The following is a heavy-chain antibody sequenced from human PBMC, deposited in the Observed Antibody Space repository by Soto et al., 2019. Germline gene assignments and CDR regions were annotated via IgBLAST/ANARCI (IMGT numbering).Heavy chain of an antibody. CDR3: ARGRAGGIPDC. CDR2: ISRSSSTI. Sequence: EVQLVESGGGLVQPGGSLRLSCVASGFTLSRYSMNWVRQAPGKGLEWVSYISRSSSTIYYADSVKGRFTISRDNAENSLYLQMNSLRAEDTAVYCCARGRAGGIPDCWGQGTRVTVSS. V-gene: IGHV3-48*01. D-gene: IGHD6-13*01. CDR1: GFTLSRYS. J-gene: IGHJ4*02.